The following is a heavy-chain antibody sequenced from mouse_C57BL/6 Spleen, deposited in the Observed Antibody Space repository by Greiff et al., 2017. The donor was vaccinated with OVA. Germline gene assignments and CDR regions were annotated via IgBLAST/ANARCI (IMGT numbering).Heavy chain of an antibody. D-gene: IGHD1-1*01. CDR1: GYAFSSSW. CDR3: ARDGITTVVAGYATDY. Sequence: QVQLQQSGPELVKPGASVKISCKASGYAFSSSWMNWVKQRPGKGLEWIGRIYPGDGDTNYTGKFKGKATLTADKSSSTAYMQLSSLTSNDSAVYICARDGITTVVAGYATDYWGQGTSVTVSS. J-gene: IGHJ4*01. CDR2: IYPGDGDT. V-gene: IGHV1-82*01.